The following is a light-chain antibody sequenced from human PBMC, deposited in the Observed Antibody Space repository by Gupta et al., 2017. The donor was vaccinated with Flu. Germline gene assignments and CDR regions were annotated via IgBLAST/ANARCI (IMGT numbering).Light chain of an antibody. Sequence: VGDRVTIVCRASESISNYLNWYQQKPGIAPELLILAASKVRSGLPSRFSGRTSGTEFTVTISSLQPEDLANYYCQHSNTVTRTFGQGTKVEIK. V-gene: IGKV1-39*01. CDR3: QHSNTVTRT. CDR1: ESISNY. CDR2: AAS. J-gene: IGKJ1*01.